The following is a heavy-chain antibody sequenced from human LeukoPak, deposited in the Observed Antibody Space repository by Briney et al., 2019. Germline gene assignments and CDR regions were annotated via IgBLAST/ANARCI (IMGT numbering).Heavy chain of an antibody. D-gene: IGHD3-16*01. CDR1: GYSISSGYH. Sequence: PSETLSLTCAVSGYSISSGYHWAWIRPPPGKGLEWIGTVYHSGSAYYKASLKSRVTISVDKSKNHFSLRLTSVTAADTAVYYCGGFGLGFQEGEHWGQGTLVTVSS. CDR3: GGFGLGFQEGEH. CDR2: VYHSGSA. J-gene: IGHJ4*02. V-gene: IGHV4-38-2*01.